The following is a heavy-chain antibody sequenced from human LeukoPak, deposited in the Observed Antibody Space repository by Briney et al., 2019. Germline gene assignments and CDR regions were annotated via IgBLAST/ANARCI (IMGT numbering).Heavy chain of an antibody. J-gene: IGHJ4*02. CDR2: IKEDGSEH. V-gene: IGHV3-7*01. D-gene: IGHD5-18*01. Sequence: GGSLRLSCAVSGFTFKSYWMSWVRQAPGKGLAWVANIKEDGSEHFSVDSVKGRFTISRDNAKNSLYLQMNSLRAEDTAVYYCARGSGYSYGHDYWGQGTLVTVSS. CDR1: GFTFKSYW. CDR3: ARGSGYSYGHDY.